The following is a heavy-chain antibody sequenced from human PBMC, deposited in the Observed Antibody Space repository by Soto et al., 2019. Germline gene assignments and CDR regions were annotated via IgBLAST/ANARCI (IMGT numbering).Heavy chain of an antibody. V-gene: IGHV4-4*02. D-gene: IGHD6-19*01. J-gene: IGHJ4*02. CDR1: GGSFSSSNW. CDR2: IYHGGGT. Sequence: QLQLQESGPGLLKPSGTLSLTCAVSGGSFSSSNWWGWVGQPPGKGLEWFGEIYHGGGTNYNPSLKSRVTISVDKSKNQFSLKLSSVTAADTAVYYCARVAVAGTRFDYWGQGTLVTVSS. CDR3: ARVAVAGTRFDY.